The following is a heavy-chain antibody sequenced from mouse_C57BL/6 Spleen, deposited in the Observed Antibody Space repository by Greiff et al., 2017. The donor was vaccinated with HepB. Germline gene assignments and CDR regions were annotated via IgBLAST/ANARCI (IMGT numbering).Heavy chain of an antibody. D-gene: IGHD1-1*01. CDR2: IDPSDSYT. CDR3: ARLTTVVAHWYFDV. CDR1: GYTFTSYW. Sequence: QVQLQQPGAELVMPGASVKLSCKASGYTFTSYWIHWVKQRPGQGLEWIGEIDPSDSYTNYNQKFKGKSTLTVDKSSSTAYMQLSSLTSEDSAVYYCARLTTVVAHWYFDVWGTGTTVTVSS. J-gene: IGHJ1*03. V-gene: IGHV1-69*01.